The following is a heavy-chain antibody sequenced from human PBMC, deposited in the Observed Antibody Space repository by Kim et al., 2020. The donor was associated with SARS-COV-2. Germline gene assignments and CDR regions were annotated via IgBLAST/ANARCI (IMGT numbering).Heavy chain of an antibody. V-gene: IGHV4-30-4*01. D-gene: IGHD6-13*01. Sequence: SETLSLTCTVSGGSISSGDYYWSWIRQPPGKGLEWIGYIYYSGSTYYNPSLKSRVTISVDTSKNQFSLKLSSVTAADTAVYYCASPGIAAAGKIDYWGQGTLVTVSS. CDR1: GGSISSGDYY. CDR3: ASPGIAAAGKIDY. J-gene: IGHJ4*02. CDR2: IYYSGST.